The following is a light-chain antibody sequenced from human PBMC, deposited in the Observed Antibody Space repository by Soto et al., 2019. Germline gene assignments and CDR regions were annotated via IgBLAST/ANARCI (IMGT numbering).Light chain of an antibody. V-gene: IGKV1-8*01. CDR2: AAS. CDR3: RQYYSYPRT. J-gene: IGKJ1*01. CDR1: QGISSY. Sequence: AIRMTQSPSSFSASTGDRVTITCRASQGISSYLAWYQQKPGKAPKLLIYAASTLQSGVPSRFSGSGSGTDFTLTISCLQSEDYATYYCRQYYSYPRTFGHGISVDIK.